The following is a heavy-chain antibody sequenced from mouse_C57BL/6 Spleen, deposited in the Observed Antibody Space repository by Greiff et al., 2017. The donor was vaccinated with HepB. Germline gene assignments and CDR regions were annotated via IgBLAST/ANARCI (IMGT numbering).Heavy chain of an antibody. J-gene: IGHJ1*03. CDR1: GYTFTEYT. CDR2: FYPGSGSI. D-gene: IGHD1-1*01. CDR3: ARHESYGSSYEDWYFDV. Sequence: VMLQESGAELVKPGASVKLSCKASGYTFTEYTIHWVKQRSGQGLEWIGWFYPGSGSIKYNEKFKDKATLTADKSSSTVYMELSRLTSEDSAVYFCARHESYGSSYEDWYFDVWGTGTTVTVSS. V-gene: IGHV1-62-2*01.